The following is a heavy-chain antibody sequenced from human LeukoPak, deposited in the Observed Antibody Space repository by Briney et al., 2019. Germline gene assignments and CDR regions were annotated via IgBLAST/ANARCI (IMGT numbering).Heavy chain of an antibody. CDR3: ARGLGDYGGRNWFDP. J-gene: IGHJ5*02. D-gene: IGHD4-23*01. Sequence: GGSLRLSCAASGFTFSSYNMNWVRLAPGKVLEWVSSITRSSTYTFYADSVRGRFTISRDNAKNSLYLQMNSLRAEDTAVYYWARGLGDYGGRNWFDPWGQGTLVTVSS. V-gene: IGHV3-21*01. CDR2: ITRSSTYT. CDR1: GFTFSSYN.